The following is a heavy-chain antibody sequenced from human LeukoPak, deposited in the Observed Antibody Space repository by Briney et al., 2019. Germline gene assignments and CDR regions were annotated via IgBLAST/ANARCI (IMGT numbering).Heavy chain of an antibody. CDR2: TYYSGST. Sequence: SETLSLTCTVSGCSLTYYYWTWIRQSPGRRPEWIGYTYYSGSTNYNPSLESRVAFSVDTSKTQVSLKLSSVTDADTAIYYCASLTNSTGYIPWYFDLWGRGTLVTASS. CDR3: ASLTNSTGYIPWYFDL. D-gene: IGHD2/OR15-2a*01. J-gene: IGHJ2*01. V-gene: IGHV4-59*01. CDR1: GCSLTYYY.